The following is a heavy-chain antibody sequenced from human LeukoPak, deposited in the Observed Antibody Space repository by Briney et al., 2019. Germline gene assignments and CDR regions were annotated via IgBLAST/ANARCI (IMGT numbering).Heavy chain of an antibody. CDR3: ARDRGLYCSGGSCYSGPTGYFDF. J-gene: IGHJ4*02. CDR2: IYHSGST. V-gene: IGHV4-30-2*01. Sequence: SETLSLTCTVSGGSISSGGYYWSWIRQPPGKGLEWIGYIYHSGSTYYNPSLKSRVTISVDRSKNQFSLKLSSVTAADTAVYYCARDRGLYCSGGSCYSGPTGYFDFWGQGALVTVSS. D-gene: IGHD2-15*01. CDR1: GGSISSGGYY.